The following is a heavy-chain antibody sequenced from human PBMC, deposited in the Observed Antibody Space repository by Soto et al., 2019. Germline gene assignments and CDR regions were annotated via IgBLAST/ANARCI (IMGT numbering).Heavy chain of an antibody. CDR2: INEDGSDK. D-gene: IGHD1-20*01. J-gene: IGHJ4*02. Sequence: EVQLVESGGGLVQPGGSLRLSCAASGFTVSSDWMNWVRQAPGKGMEWVTNINEDGSDKHYVDSVKGRFTISRDNAKNSLYLQIDSLRAEHTAVYYGARRRSVGSITIFDSWGQGTLVTVSS. CDR3: ARRRSVGSITIFDS. V-gene: IGHV3-7*01. CDR1: GFTVSSDW.